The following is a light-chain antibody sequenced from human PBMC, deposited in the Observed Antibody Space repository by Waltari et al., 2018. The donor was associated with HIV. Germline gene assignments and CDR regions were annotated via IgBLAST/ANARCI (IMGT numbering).Light chain of an antibody. CDR1: QLVLYSSNNKNY. CDR3: QQYYTTPYT. CDR2: WAS. J-gene: IGKJ2*01. Sequence: DIVMTQSPDSLALSLGVRATINCNSHQLVLYSSNNKNYLAWYQQKPGQPPKLLIYWASTRESGVPDRFSGSGSGTDFTLTISSLQAEDVAVYYCQQYYTTPYTFGQGTKLEIK. V-gene: IGKV4-1*01.